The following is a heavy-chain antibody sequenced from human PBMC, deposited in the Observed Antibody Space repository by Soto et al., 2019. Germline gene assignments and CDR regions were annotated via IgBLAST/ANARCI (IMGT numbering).Heavy chain of an antibody. CDR2: INAGNGNT. J-gene: IGHJ4*02. V-gene: IGHV1-3*01. CDR3: AREESYYSNFDY. CDR1: GYTFTIYA. Sequence: GASVKVSCKASGYTFTIYAMHWVRQAPGQRLEWMGWINAGNGNTKYSQKFQGRVTITRDTSASTAYMELSSLRSEDTAVYYCAREESYYSNFDYWGQGTLVTVSS. D-gene: IGHD1-26*01.